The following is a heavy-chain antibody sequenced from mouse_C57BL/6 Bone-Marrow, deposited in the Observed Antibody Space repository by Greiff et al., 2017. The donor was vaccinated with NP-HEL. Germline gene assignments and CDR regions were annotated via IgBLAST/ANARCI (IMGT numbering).Heavy chain of an antibody. Sequence: EVKLVESGGGLVKPGGSLKLSCAASGFTFSSYAMSWVRQTPEKRLEWVATISDGVSYTYYPDNVKGRFTISRDNAKNNLYLQMSHLKSEDTAMYYCARDLGSFDYWGQGTTLTVSS. CDR3: ARDLGSFDY. V-gene: IGHV5-4*01. D-gene: IGHD4-1*01. CDR1: GFTFSSYA. CDR2: ISDGVSYT. J-gene: IGHJ2*01.